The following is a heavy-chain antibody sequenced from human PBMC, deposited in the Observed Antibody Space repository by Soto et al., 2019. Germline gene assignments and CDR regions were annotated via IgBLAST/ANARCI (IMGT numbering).Heavy chain of an antibody. D-gene: IGHD3-16*01. Sequence: QVQLQESGPGLVKPSETLSLTCTVSGGSIRSYYWSWIRQPPGKGLEWIGYIYYSGSTNYNPSLKSRVIISVDTSKNQFSLKLSSVAAADTAGYYCARRWGEAFDIWGQGTMVTVSS. CDR1: GGSIRSYY. V-gene: IGHV4-59*08. CDR2: IYYSGST. CDR3: ARRWGEAFDI. J-gene: IGHJ3*02.